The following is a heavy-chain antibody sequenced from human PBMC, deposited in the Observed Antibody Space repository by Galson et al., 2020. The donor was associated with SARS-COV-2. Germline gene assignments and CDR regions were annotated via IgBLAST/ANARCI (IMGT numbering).Heavy chain of an antibody. CDR1: GFTFNKYA. CDR2: IWNDGSNK. V-gene: IGHV3-33*01. D-gene: IGHD3-10*01. J-gene: IGHJ3*02. CDR3: ASEDDMSGAFDI. Sequence: GGSLRLSCAASGFTFNKYAMHWVRQAPGQGLEWVAVIWNDGSNKHYGDSVKGRFTISRDNSKTILYLQMDNLGAEDTAVYYCASEDDMSGAFDIWGQGTVVTVSS.